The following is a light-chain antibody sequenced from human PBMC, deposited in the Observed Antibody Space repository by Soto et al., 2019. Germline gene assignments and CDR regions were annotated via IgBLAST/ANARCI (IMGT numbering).Light chain of an antibody. CDR2: AAS. CDR3: QQSYSTPLT. J-gene: IGKJ4*01. Sequence: DIQMTQSPSSLSASVGDRVTITCRASQSISSYLNWYQQKPGKAHKLLIYAASSLQSGVPSRFSGSGSGTEFTLTISSLQPEDFATYYCQQSYSTPLTFGGGTKVEIK. CDR1: QSISSY. V-gene: IGKV1-39*01.